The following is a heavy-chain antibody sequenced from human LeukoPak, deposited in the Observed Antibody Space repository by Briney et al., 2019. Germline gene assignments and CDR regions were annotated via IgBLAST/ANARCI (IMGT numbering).Heavy chain of an antibody. D-gene: IGHD3-10*01. CDR1: GGSISSYY. CDR3: ARRLRYYYGSGSYRFGVYYFDY. Sequence: SETLSLTCTVSGGSISSYYWSWLRQPPGKGLEWIGYIYYSGSTNYNPSLKSRVTISVDTSKNQFSLKLSSVTAADTAVYYCARRLRYYYGSGSYRFGVYYFDYWGQGTLVTVSS. V-gene: IGHV4-59*01. CDR2: IYYSGST. J-gene: IGHJ4*02.